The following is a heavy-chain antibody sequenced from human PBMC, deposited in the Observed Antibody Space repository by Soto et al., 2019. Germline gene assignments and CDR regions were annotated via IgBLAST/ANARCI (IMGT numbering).Heavy chain of an antibody. CDR1: GGTFSSYA. CDR3: ARDPGPIDYGGNNDAFDI. V-gene: IGHV1-69*06. J-gene: IGHJ3*02. CDR2: IIPIFGTA. D-gene: IGHD4-17*01. Sequence: QVQLVQSGAEVKKPGSSVKVSCKASGGTFSSYAISWVRQAPGQGLEWMGGIIPIFGTANYAQKFQGRVTITADKSTSTAYMELSRLRSEDTAVYYCARDPGPIDYGGNNDAFDIWGQGTMVTVSS.